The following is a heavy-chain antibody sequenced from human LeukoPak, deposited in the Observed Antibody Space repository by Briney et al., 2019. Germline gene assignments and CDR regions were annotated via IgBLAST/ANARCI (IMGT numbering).Heavy chain of an antibody. D-gene: IGHD3-16*01. CDR1: GFTFSSTW. CDR3: VRDRYYVPDY. CDR2: IHSDGSST. V-gene: IGHV3-74*01. Sequence: GGSLILSCAASGFTFSSTWMHWFRQAPGKGPVWVSRIHSDGSSTIYADSVKGRFTISRDNARNTLYLQMNSLRAEDTAVYYCVRDRYYVPDYWGQGTLVTVSS. J-gene: IGHJ4*02.